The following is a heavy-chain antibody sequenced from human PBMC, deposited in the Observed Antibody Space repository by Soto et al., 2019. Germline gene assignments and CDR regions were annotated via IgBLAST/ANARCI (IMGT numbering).Heavy chain of an antibody. J-gene: IGHJ6*02. V-gene: IGHV3-11*01. CDR1: GFSLSDFH. Sequence: GGSLRLSCVASGFSLSDFHMSWFRQAPGQGLEWLYYISNSGNTIYHADSVKGRFTISRDTAKNSLYLQLNSLRVDDTAVYFCAREEVAGGYYYYGMDVWGQGTTVTVSS. CDR3: AREEVAGGYYYYGMDV. CDR2: ISNSGNTI. D-gene: IGHD5-12*01.